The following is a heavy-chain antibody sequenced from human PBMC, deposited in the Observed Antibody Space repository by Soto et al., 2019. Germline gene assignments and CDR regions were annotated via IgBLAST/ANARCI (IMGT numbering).Heavy chain of an antibody. D-gene: IGHD6-13*01. CDR2: INSDGSDT. CDR3: ARDPISAAGPFDY. Sequence: TGGPLRLSCAASGFTSSSYWMHWVRPAPGKGLLWASRINSDGSDTRYADSVKGRFTISRDNAKNTLYLQMSSLGAEDTAVYYCARDPISAAGPFDYWGQGILVTVSS. V-gene: IGHV3-74*01. CDR1: GFTSSSYW. J-gene: IGHJ4*02.